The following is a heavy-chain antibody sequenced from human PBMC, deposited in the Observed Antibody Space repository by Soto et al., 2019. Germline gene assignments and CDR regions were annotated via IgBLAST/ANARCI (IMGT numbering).Heavy chain of an antibody. J-gene: IGHJ6*02. D-gene: IGHD1-26*01. CDR1: GFTFSSYS. CDR3: AKVRTPEPYFYYYGMDV. CDR2: ISGSGSST. V-gene: IGHV3-23*01. Sequence: GGSLRLSCAAPGFTFSSYSMSWVRQAPGKGLEWVSVISGSGSSTYYADSVKGRFTISRDNSKNTLYLQMNSLRADDTAVYWCAKVRTPEPYFYYYGMDVWGQGTAVTVSS.